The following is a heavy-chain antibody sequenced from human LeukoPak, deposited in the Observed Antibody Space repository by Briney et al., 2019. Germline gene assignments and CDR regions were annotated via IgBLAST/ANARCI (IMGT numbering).Heavy chain of an antibody. J-gene: IGHJ4*02. CDR3: ARDVNRGSSWAFDY. V-gene: IGHV4-4*07. D-gene: IGHD6-13*01. Sequence: SETLSLTCAVPGGSISSYYWSWIRQPAGKGLEWIGRIYTSGSTNYNPSLKSRVTMSVDTSKNQFSLKLSSVTAADTAVYYCARDVNRGSSWAFDYWGQGTLVTVSS. CDR1: GGSISSYY. CDR2: IYTSGST.